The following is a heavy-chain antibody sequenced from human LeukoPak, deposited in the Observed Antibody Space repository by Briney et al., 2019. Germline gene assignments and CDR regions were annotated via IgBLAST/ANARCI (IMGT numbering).Heavy chain of an antibody. CDR1: GGSISSGGYS. Sequence: PSETLSLTCAVSGGSISSGGYSWTWIRQPPGKGLEWIGYIYHSGSTNYNPSLKSRVTISVDTSKNQFSLKLSSVTAADTAVYYCATYSYGYGLDAFDIWGQGTMVTVSS. V-gene: IGHV4-30-2*02. D-gene: IGHD5-18*01. CDR2: IYHSGST. CDR3: ATYSYGYGLDAFDI. J-gene: IGHJ3*02.